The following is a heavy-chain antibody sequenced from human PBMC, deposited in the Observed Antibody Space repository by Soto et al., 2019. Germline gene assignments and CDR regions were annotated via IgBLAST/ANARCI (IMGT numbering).Heavy chain of an antibody. J-gene: IGHJ4*02. CDR2: IYYSGST. Sequence: PSETLSLTCTVSGGSISSYYWSWIRQPPGKGLEWIGYIYYSGSTNYNPSLKSRVTISVDTSKNQFSLKLSSVTAADTAVYYCARGEFGQQLSFWDFDYWGQGTLVTVSS. V-gene: IGHV4-59*01. D-gene: IGHD6-13*01. CDR3: ARGEFGQQLSFWDFDY. CDR1: GGSISSYY.